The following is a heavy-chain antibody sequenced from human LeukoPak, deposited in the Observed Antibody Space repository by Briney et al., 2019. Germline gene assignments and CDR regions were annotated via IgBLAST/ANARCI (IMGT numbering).Heavy chain of an antibody. Sequence: PGRSLRLSCAASGFTFSSYAMHWVRQAPGKGLEWVAVISYDGSNKYYADSVKGRFTISRDNSKNTLYLQMNSLRAEDTAVYYCARDNDYGDYPDAFDIWAKGQWSPSLQ. V-gene: IGHV3-30-3*01. D-gene: IGHD4-17*01. CDR1: GFTFSSYA. CDR3: ARDNDYGDYPDAFDI. CDR2: ISYDGSNK. J-gene: IGHJ3*02.